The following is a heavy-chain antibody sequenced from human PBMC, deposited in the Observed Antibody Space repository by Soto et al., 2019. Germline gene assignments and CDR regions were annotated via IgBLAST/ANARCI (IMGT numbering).Heavy chain of an antibody. D-gene: IGHD3-10*01. Sequence: PVGSLRLSCAASGFTFSSYSMNWVRQAPGKGLEWVSSISSSSSYIYYADSVKGRFTISRDNAKNSLYLQMNSLRAEDTAVYDCARSDISGFEDWGQGTVVTVSS. CDR2: ISSSSSYI. CDR1: GFTFSSYS. V-gene: IGHV3-21*01. J-gene: IGHJ4*02. CDR3: ARSDISGFED.